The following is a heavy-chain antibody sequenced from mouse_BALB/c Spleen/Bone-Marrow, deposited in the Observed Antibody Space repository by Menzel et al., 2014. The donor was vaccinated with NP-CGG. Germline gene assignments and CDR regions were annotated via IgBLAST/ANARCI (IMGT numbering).Heavy chain of an antibody. CDR3: ASRGGYNAMDY. V-gene: IGHV1-12*01. J-gene: IGHJ4*01. CDR1: GYTFTSYN. CDR2: IYPGNGDT. Sequence: QVQLQQSGAELVKPGASVKMSCKASGYTFTSYNMHWVKQTPGQGLEWIGAIYPGNGDTSYNQKFKGKATLTADKSSSTAYMQLSSLTSEDSAVYYCASRGGYNAMDYWGQGTSVTVSS.